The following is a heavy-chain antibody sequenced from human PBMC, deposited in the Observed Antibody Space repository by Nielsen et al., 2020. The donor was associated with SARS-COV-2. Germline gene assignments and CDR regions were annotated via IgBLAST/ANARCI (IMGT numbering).Heavy chain of an antibody. CDR2: SNHGGNT. CDR1: GVSLSGYY. Sequence: SETLSLTCAVYGVSLSGYYWSWIRQPPGKGLEWIGESNHGGNTTYNPSLESRVTISVDTSKNQFSLKLSSVTAADTAVYYCARGLHYYDSSGYHFDYWGQGTLVTVSS. CDR3: ARGLHYYDSSGYHFDY. V-gene: IGHV4-34*01. J-gene: IGHJ4*02. D-gene: IGHD3-22*01.